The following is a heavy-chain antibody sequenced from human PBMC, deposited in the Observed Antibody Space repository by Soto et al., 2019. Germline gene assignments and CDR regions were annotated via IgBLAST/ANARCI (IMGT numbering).Heavy chain of an antibody. D-gene: IGHD1-1*01. CDR2: IYYSGST. Sequence: SETLSLTCTVSGGSISSYYWSWIRQPPGKGLEWIGYIYYSGSTNYNPSLKSRVTISVDTSKNQFSLKLSSVTAADTAVYYCARGGGTGDYSFYAMDVWGQGTTVTVSS. CDR3: ARGGGTGDYSFYAMDV. J-gene: IGHJ6*02. V-gene: IGHV4-59*01. CDR1: GGSISSYY.